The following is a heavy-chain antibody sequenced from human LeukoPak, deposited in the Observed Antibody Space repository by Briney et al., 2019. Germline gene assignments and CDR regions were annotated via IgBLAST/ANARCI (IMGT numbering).Heavy chain of an antibody. V-gene: IGHV4-34*01. CDR1: GGSFSGYY. Sequence: PSETLSLTCAVYGGSFSGYYWSWIRQPPGKGLEWIGEINHSGSTNYNPSLKSRVTISVDTSKNQFSLKLSSVTAADTAVYYCARRGPRAYYYGSGSSPPPFDYWGQGTLVTVSS. CDR2: INHSGST. D-gene: IGHD3-10*01. J-gene: IGHJ4*02. CDR3: ARRGPRAYYYGSGSSPPPFDY.